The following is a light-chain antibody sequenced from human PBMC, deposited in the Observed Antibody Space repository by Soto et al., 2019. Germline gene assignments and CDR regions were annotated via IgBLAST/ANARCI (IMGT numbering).Light chain of an antibody. J-gene: IGKJ2*01. CDR2: RAS. V-gene: IGKV3-15*01. CDR3: QQFSDWPPYT. CDR1: QNVFTN. Sequence: ETVMTQSPATLSVSPGERATLSCRASQNVFTNVAWYQQKPGQGPRLLIYRASIRATGVPARFSGSGSGTEFTLTISSLQSEDFALYFCQQFSDWPPYTFGQGTKLEIK.